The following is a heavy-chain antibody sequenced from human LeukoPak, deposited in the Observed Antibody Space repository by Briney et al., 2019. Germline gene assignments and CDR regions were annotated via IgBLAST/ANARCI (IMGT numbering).Heavy chain of an antibody. Sequence: SETLSLTCTVSGGSISSSSYYWGWIRQPPGKGLEWIGSIYYSGSTYYNPSLKSRVTISVDTSKNQFSLKLSSVTAADTAVYYCARDEYSSGPSSGWGQGTLVTVSS. CDR1: GGSISSSSYY. CDR3: ARDEYSSGPSSG. V-gene: IGHV4-39*07. CDR2: IYYSGST. J-gene: IGHJ4*02. D-gene: IGHD3-22*01.